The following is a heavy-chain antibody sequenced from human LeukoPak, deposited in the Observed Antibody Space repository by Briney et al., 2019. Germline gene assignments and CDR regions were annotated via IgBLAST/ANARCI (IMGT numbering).Heavy chain of an antibody. CDR2: IYYRGNT. Sequence: SETLSLTCTVSGGSISSSSYYWGWIRQPPGKGLEWIGSIYYRGNTYYNPSLKSRVTISVDTSKNQFSLKLSSVTAADTAVYYCARGSGEKDAFDIWGQGTMVTVSS. CDR3: ARGSGEKDAFDI. J-gene: IGHJ3*02. CDR1: GGSISSSSYY. V-gene: IGHV4-39*07. D-gene: IGHD1-26*01.